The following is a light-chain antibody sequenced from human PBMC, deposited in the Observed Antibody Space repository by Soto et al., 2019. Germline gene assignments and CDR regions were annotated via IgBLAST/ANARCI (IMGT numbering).Light chain of an antibody. CDR1: QSIGTW. CDR2: AAS. J-gene: IGKJ4*01. CDR3: QQLNTYPVT. Sequence: DIQVTQSPATLSAFVGDRVTISCRARQSIGTWLAWYQQKPGRAPKLLISAASTLQSGVPARFSGSGSGTDFTLSITSLQPEDFATYYCQQLNTYPVTFGGGTKVDIK. V-gene: IGKV1-5*01.